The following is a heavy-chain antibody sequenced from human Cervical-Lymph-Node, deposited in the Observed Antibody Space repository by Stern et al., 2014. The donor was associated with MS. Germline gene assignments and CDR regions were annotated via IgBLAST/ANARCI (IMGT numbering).Heavy chain of an antibody. Sequence: EDQLVESGPEVKRPGESLKISCQASGYTFTSYWIGWVRQMPGKGLEGIAIIFPGGSDIRYSPSFQAQVPISADKSSSTAYLQWNNLKAPDTAIYYCARQRYFDYWGQGTLVTVSS. J-gene: IGHJ4*02. CDR1: GYTFTSYW. CDR3: ARQRYFDY. CDR2: IFPGGSDI. V-gene: IGHV5-51*01.